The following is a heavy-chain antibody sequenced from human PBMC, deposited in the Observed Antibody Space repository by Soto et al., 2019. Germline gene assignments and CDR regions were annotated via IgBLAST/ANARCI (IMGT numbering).Heavy chain of an antibody. Sequence: SETLSLTCTVSGGSISSGGYYWGWIRQHPGKGLEWIGYIYYSGSTYYNPSLKSRVTISVDTSKNQFSLKLSSVTAADTAVYYCARGSGWLADYWGQGTLVTVSS. CDR1: GGSISSGGYY. J-gene: IGHJ4*02. CDR3: ARGSGWLADY. V-gene: IGHV4-31*03. D-gene: IGHD6-19*01. CDR2: IYYSGST.